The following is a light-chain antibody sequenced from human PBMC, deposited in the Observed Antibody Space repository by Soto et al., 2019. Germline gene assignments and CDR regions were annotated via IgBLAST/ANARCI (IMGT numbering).Light chain of an antibody. J-gene: IGLJ2*01. CDR3: NSYTSSSTRV. CDR1: SSDVGGYNY. CDR2: EVN. V-gene: IGLV2-14*01. Sequence: QSTLTQPASVSGPPGQSITISCTGTSSDVGGYNYVSWYQQHPGKAPKLLIYEVNNRPSGVSNRFSGSKSGNTASLTISGLQAEDEADYYCNSYTSSSTRVFGGGTKLTV.